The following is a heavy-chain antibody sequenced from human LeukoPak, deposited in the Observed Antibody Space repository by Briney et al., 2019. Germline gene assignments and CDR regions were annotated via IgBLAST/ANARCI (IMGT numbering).Heavy chain of an antibody. CDR3: ARDGSSSWYDVGGDYDY. CDR2: INSDGSST. CDR1: GFTSSSYW. D-gene: IGHD6-13*01. Sequence: GGSLRLSCAASGFTSSSYWMHWVRQAPGKGLVWVSRINSDGSSTSYADSVKGRFTISRDNAKNTLYLQMNGLRAEDTAVYYCARDGSSSWYDVGGDYDYWGQGTLVTVSS. V-gene: IGHV3-74*01. J-gene: IGHJ4*02.